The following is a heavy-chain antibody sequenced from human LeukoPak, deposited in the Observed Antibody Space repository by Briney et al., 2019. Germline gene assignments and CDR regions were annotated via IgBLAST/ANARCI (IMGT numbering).Heavy chain of an antibody. J-gene: IGHJ4*02. V-gene: IGHV3-21*01. CDR1: GFTFSSYS. Sequence: GGSLRLSCAASGFTFSSYSMNWVRQAPGKGLEWVSSISSSSSYIYYADSVKGRFTISRDNAKNSLYLQMNSPRAEGTALYYCASVDYYGSGNYYNDVDYWGQGTLVTVSS. CDR2: ISSSSSYI. CDR3: ASVDYYGSGNYYNDVDY. D-gene: IGHD3-10*01.